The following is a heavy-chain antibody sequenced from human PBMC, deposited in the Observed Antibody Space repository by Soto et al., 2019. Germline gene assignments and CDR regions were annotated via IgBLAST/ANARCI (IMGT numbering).Heavy chain of an antibody. V-gene: IGHV2-5*02. Sequence: SGPTLVNTTQTLAMTCAVAGSSVSTSGVGVGWIRQPPGKALEWLALIYWDDDTRYSPSLTNRLTITKDTSKNQVVLTMTNMDPVDTATYYCAHIRVITYYGSGYFDPWGQGTLVTVSS. CDR3: AHIRVITYYGSGYFDP. J-gene: IGHJ5*02. CDR1: GSSVSTSGVG. CDR2: IYWDDDT. D-gene: IGHD3-10*01.